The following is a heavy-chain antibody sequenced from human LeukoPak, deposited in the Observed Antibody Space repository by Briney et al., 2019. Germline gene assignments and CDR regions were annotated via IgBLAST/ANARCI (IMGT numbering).Heavy chain of an antibody. CDR2: INADNGNT. J-gene: IGHJ4*02. CDR3: ARGQMITFGGVIVSGIDY. V-gene: IGHV1-3*01. Sequence: ASVKVSCKASGYSFIAYGLHWVRQAPGQRLEWMGWINADNGNTKYSQKLQGRVTITKDTSASTVYMELSSLRSEDTAVYYCARGQMITFGGVIVSGIDYWGQGTLVTVSS. CDR1: GYSFIAYG. D-gene: IGHD3-16*02.